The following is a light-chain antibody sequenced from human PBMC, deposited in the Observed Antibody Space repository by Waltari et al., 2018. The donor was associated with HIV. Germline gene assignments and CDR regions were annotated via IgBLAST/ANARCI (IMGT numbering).Light chain of an antibody. CDR1: KLGNKY. J-gene: IGLJ2*01. CDR2: QDN. Sequence: SYELTQPPSVSVSLGQTASITCSGDKLGNKYTSWYQQKPGQSPVLVIYQDNKRPSGIPERFSGSNSGNTATLTISGTQAMDEADYYCQAWDSSTVVFGGGTKLTVL. V-gene: IGLV3-1*01. CDR3: QAWDSSTVV.